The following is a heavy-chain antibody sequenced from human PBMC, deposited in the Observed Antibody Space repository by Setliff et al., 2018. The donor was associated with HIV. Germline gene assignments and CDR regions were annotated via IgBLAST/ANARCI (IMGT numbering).Heavy chain of an antibody. CDR2: VYTSGST. CDR1: GGSMSNYY. D-gene: IGHD2-15*01. Sequence: SETLSLTCSVSGGSMSNYYWSWLRQPAGKRLEWIGRVYTSGSTIYNPSLRSRVTMSVDTSKSQFSLKLNSVAAADTAGDYCARVFPPIRGAPFGTPPGAFDIWGQGTMVTVSS. J-gene: IGHJ3*02. CDR3: ARVFPPIRGAPFGTPPGAFDI. V-gene: IGHV4-4*07.